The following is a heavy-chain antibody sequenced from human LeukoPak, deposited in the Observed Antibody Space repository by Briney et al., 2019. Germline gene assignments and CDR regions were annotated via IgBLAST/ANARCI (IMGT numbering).Heavy chain of an antibody. CDR3: ARDRVGATIDYGMDV. J-gene: IGHJ6*02. V-gene: IGHV1-18*01. D-gene: IGHD1-26*01. CDR2: ISAYNGNT. CDR1: GYTFSSYG. Sequence: ASVKVSCKASGYTFSSYGISWVRQAPGQGLEWMGWISAYNGNTNYAQRLQGRVTMTTDTSTSTVYMELRSLRSDDTAVYFCARDRVGATIDYGMDVWGQGTTVTVSS.